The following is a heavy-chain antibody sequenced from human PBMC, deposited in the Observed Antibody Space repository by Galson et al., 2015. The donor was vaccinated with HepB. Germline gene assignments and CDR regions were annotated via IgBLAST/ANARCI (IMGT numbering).Heavy chain of an antibody. CDR1: GYTFTVNG. D-gene: IGHD4/OR15-4a*01. J-gene: IGHJ4*02. Sequence: SVKVSCKASGYTFTVNGISWVRQAPGQGLEWMVWISANSGDTKYAQNLQGRVTLTRNTSTSTAYLELRSLRSDDTATYYCARDRDYRFDYWGQGTLVTVSS. CDR2: ISANSGDT. CDR3: ARDRDYRFDY. V-gene: IGHV1-18*04.